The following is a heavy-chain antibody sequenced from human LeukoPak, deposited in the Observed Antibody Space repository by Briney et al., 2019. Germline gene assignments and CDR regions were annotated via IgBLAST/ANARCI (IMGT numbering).Heavy chain of an antibody. J-gene: IGHJ4*02. CDR3: ARSRYYFES. V-gene: IGHV4-59*01. CDR2: IYYSGTT. CDR1: GDSISSYY. Sequence: SETLSLTCTVSGDSISSYYWTWIRQPPGKGLEWIGYIYYSGTTNYNPSLKSRVTISVDTSKNQFSLKLSSVTAADTAVYYCARSRYYFESWGQGTLVTVSS. D-gene: IGHD3-3*01.